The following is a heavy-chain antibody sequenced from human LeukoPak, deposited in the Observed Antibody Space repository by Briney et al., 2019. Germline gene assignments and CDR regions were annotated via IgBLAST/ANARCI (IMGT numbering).Heavy chain of an antibody. Sequence: SVTLSLTCTVSAGSISSSSYYWGWIRQPPGKGLEWIGSIYYSGSTHYNPSLKSRVTISVDTSKNQFSLKLSSVTAADTAVYYCARDGEMGTIENYFDYWGQGTLVTVSS. D-gene: IGHD5-24*01. CDR2: IYYSGST. J-gene: IGHJ4*02. V-gene: IGHV4-39*07. CDR3: ARDGEMGTIENYFDY. CDR1: AGSISSSSYY.